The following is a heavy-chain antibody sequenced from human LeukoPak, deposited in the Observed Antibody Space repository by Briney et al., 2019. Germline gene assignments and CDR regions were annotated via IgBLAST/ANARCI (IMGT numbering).Heavy chain of an antibody. V-gene: IGHV4-34*01. CDR3: ARGRYYGSGSYLEFDY. J-gene: IGHJ4*02. D-gene: IGHD3-10*01. CDR2: INHSGST. CDR1: VGSFSGYY. Sequence: SETLSLTCAVYVGSFSGYYWSWIRRPTGKGLEWIGQINHSGSTKYNPSLKSRVTISVDTSKNQFSLKLSSVTAADTAVYYCARGRYYGSGSYLEFDYWGEGTLVTVSS.